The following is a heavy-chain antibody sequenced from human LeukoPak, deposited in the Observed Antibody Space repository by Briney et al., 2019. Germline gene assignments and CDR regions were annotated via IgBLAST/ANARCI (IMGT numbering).Heavy chain of an antibody. D-gene: IGHD2-15*01. CDR1: GGSISSYY. V-gene: IGHV4-59*12. CDR2: IYYSGST. CDR3: ARGRAARALNKKNWFDP. J-gene: IGHJ5*02. Sequence: SETLSLTCTVSGGSISSYYWSWIRQPPGKGLEWIGYIYYSGSTNYNPSLKSRVTISVDTSKNQFSLKLSSVTAADTAVYYCARGRAARALNKKNWFDPWGQGTLVTVSS.